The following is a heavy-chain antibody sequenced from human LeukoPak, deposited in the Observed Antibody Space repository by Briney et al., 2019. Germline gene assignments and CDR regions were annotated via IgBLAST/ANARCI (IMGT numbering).Heavy chain of an antibody. J-gene: IGHJ4*02. Sequence: PGGSLRLSCAASGFTFSSYTMSWVRRAPGKGLEWVSSLTDNGASRHYADSVKGRFTISSDNSKNTLYLQMNSLRVEDTAIYYCAKALYYGPDSSYVSFDYWGQGTLVTVSS. D-gene: IGHD3-10*01. CDR2: LTDNGASR. V-gene: IGHV3-23*01. CDR1: GFTFSSYT. CDR3: AKALYYGPDSSYVSFDY.